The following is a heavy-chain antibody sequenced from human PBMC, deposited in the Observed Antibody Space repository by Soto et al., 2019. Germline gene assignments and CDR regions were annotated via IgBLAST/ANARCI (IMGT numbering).Heavy chain of an antibody. CDR1: GYTFTSYG. V-gene: IGHV1-18*01. J-gene: IGHJ5*02. CDR2: ISAYNGNT. Sequence: QVQLVQSGAEVKKPGASVKVSCKASGYTFTSYGISWVRQAPGQGLEWMGWISAYNGNTNYAQKLQGRFTMTTDTSTSTAYMELRSMRSDDTAVYYCARVEAWQWPTSRWFDPWGQGTLVTVSS. CDR3: ARVEAWQWPTSRWFDP. D-gene: IGHD6-19*01.